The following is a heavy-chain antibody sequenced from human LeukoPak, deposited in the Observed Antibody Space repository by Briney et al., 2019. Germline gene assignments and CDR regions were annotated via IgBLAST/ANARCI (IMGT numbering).Heavy chain of an antibody. Sequence: GGSLRLSCAASGFTFSSYWMHWVRQAPGKGLVWVSRINSDGSSTSYADSVRGRFSISRDNAKSTLYLQMNSLRAEDTAVYYCARGLSGYASSLGYWGQGTLVTVSA. CDR2: INSDGSST. V-gene: IGHV3-74*01. D-gene: IGHD6-6*01. J-gene: IGHJ4*02. CDR1: GFTFSSYW. CDR3: ARGLSGYASSLGY.